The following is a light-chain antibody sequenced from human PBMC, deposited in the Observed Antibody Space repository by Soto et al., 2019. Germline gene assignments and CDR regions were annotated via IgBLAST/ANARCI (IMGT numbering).Light chain of an antibody. CDR2: DAS. V-gene: IGKV1-5*01. CDR3: QQYSDYSS. J-gene: IGKJ1*01. CDR1: QTINKW. Sequence: DIQMTQSPSTLSASVGDRVTITCRASQTINKWLAWYQQKPGKAPQLLISDASSLQNWVPSRFRGSGSGTEFTLTISSLRPEDFATYYCQQYSDYSSFGNGTKVEIK.